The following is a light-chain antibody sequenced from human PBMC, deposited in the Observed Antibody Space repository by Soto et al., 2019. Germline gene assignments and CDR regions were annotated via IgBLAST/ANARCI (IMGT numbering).Light chain of an antibody. CDR3: HQYNNWPWT. Sequence: ETVMRQSPVTLSFSPGDTATPSCRASQGVSNHFAWYQQKPGQAPRLLIYAASTRAAGVPVRFSGSGSETEFTLTIRSLQSEDFALYYCHQYNNWPWTFGQGTKV. CDR2: AAS. CDR1: QGVSNH. J-gene: IGKJ1*01. V-gene: IGKV3-15*01.